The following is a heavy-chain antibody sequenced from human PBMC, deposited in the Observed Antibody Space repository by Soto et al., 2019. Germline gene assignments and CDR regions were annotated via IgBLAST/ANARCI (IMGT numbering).Heavy chain of an antibody. J-gene: IGHJ5*02. V-gene: IGHV1-8*01. CDR1: GYTFTSYD. CDR2: MNPNSGNT. Sequence: ASVKVSCKASGYTFTSYDINWVRQATGQGLEWMGWMNPNSGNTGYAQKFQGRVTMTRNTSISAAYMELSSLRSEDTAVYYCARTSMILTGYTSHNWFDPWGQGTLVTVSS. CDR3: ARTSMILTGYTSHNWFDP. D-gene: IGHD3-9*01.